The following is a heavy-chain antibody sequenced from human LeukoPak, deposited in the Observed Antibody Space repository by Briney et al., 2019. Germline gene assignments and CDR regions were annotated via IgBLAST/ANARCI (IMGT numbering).Heavy chain of an antibody. CDR1: GFTVSSNY. Sequence: GGSLRLSCAASGFTVSSNYMNWVRQAPGKGLEWVSVLYSGGSTYYAASVKGRFTISRDESKNTLYLQMNSLRVEDTAVYYCARKYGTYSNWFDPWGQGTLVTVSS. D-gene: IGHD1-26*01. CDR3: ARKYGTYSNWFDP. J-gene: IGHJ5*02. V-gene: IGHV3-53*01. CDR2: LYSGGST.